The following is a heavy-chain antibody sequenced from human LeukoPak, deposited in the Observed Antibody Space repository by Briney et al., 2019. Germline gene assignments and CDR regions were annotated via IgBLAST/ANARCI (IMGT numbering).Heavy chain of an antibody. CDR2: MNPNSGNT. Sequence: ASVKVSCKASGYTFTSYDINWVRQATGQGLEWMGWMNPNSGNTGYAQKFQGRVTMTRNTSMSTAYMELSSLRSEDTAVYYCARLGSYYYDSSGYYFYYFDYWGQGTLVTVSS. D-gene: IGHD3-22*01. CDR3: ARLGSYYYDSSGYYFYYFDY. J-gene: IGHJ4*02. CDR1: GYTFTSYD. V-gene: IGHV1-8*01.